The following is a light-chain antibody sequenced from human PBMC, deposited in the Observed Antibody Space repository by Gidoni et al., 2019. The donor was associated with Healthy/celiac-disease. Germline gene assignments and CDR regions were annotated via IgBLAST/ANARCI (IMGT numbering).Light chain of an antibody. Sequence: DIQMTPSPSSLSASVGDRVTITCRASQSIRSYLNWYQQKPGKAPKLLIYAAASLQSGVPSRFSGSGSGTDFTLTISSLQTEDFATYYWQQSYSTPRTFGQGTKLEIK. CDR2: AAA. CDR1: QSIRSY. CDR3: QQSYSTPRT. V-gene: IGKV1-39*01. J-gene: IGKJ2*01.